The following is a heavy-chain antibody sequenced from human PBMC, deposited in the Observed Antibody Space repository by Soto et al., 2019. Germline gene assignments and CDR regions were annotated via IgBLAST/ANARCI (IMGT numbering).Heavy chain of an antibody. J-gene: IGHJ4*02. Sequence: PSETLSLTCAVSGGSISSAAYCWSWIRQSPDKGLEWIGHIYDGGTTYSSPSLKGRVTISADTSKTQFSLKLNSVSAADTAVYYCARGPSGDKVDYWGQGIQVTVPS. CDR1: GGSISSAAYC. V-gene: IGHV4-30-4*01. CDR2: IYDGGTT. D-gene: IGHD7-27*01. CDR3: ARGPSGDKVDY.